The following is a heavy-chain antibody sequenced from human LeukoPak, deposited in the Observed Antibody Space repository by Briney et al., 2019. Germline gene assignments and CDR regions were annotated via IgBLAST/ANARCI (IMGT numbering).Heavy chain of an antibody. J-gene: IGHJ6*02. V-gene: IGHV3-48*03. D-gene: IGHD2-2*01. Sequence: PGGSLRLSCAASGFTFSSYEMNWVRQAPGEGLEWVSYISSSGSTIYYADSVKGRFTISRDNAKNSLYLQMNSLRAEDTAVYYCARGEKIVVVPAAMPARDYYYYYGMDVWGQGTTVTVSS. CDR3: ARGEKIVVVPAAMPARDYYYYYGMDV. CDR2: ISSSGSTI. CDR1: GFTFSSYE.